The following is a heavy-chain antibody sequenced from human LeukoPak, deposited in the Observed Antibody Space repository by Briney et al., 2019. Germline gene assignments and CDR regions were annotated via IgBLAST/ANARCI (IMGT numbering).Heavy chain of an antibody. CDR3: ARDGGGYDLAYFDY. D-gene: IGHD5-12*01. CDR2: IRYDGSNK. CDR1: GFTFSSYG. J-gene: IGHJ4*02. V-gene: IGHV3-33*01. Sequence: GGSLRLSCAASGFTFSSYGMHWVRQAPGKGLEWVAVIRYDGSNKYYADSVKGRFTISRDNSKNTLYLQMNSLRAEDTAVYYCARDGGGYDLAYFDYWGQGTLVTVSS.